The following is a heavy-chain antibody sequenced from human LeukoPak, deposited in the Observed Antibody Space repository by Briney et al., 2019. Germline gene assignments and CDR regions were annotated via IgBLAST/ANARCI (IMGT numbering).Heavy chain of an antibody. CDR1: EYTFTSYY. Sequence: GASVKVSCKASEYTFTSYYINWVRLAPGQGLEWMGVINPTTESTNYAQKFQDRVTMTRDTSTSTVYMELSSLRSEDTAVYYCARADYGGNSVFDYWGQGTLVTVSS. J-gene: IGHJ4*02. CDR3: ARADYGGNSVFDY. CDR2: INPTTEST. V-gene: IGHV1-46*01. D-gene: IGHD4-23*01.